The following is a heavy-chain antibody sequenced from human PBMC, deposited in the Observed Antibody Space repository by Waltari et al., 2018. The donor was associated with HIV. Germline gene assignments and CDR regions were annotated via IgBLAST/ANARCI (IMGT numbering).Heavy chain of an antibody. Sequence: QVQLQESGPGLVKPSQTLSLTCTVSGGSISNGSYYWNWIRQRAGKGLEWIGRIYSSGNNNYNPSLKSRVTISVDTSKNQFSLKLSSVTAADTAVYYCARGRFEGYILYYYYGMDVWGQGTTVSVSS. CDR1: GGSISNGSYY. CDR2: IYSSGNN. J-gene: IGHJ6*02. V-gene: IGHV4-61*02. CDR3: ARGRFEGYILYYYYGMDV. D-gene: IGHD5-12*01.